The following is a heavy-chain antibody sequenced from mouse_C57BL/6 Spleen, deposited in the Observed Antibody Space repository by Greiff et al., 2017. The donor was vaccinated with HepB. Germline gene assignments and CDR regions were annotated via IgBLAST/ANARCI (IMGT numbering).Heavy chain of an antibody. CDR1: GYTFTSYT. D-gene: IGHD2-4*01. Sequence: QVHVKQSGAELARPGASVKMSCKASGYTFTSYTMHWVKQRPGQGLEWIGYINPSSGYTKYNQKFKDKATLTADKSSSTAYMQLSSLTSEDSAVYYCERFDYGGDYYAMDYWGQGTSVTVSS. CDR3: ERFDYGGDYYAMDY. J-gene: IGHJ4*01. CDR2: INPSSGYT. V-gene: IGHV1-4*01.